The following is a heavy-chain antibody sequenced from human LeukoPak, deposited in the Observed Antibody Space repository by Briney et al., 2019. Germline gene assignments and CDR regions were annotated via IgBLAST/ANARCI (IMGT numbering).Heavy chain of an antibody. J-gene: IGHJ3*02. D-gene: IGHD1-26*01. CDR3: ARRIVGATKGAFDI. CDR1: GGSFSGYY. V-gene: IGHV4-34*01. Sequence: SETLSLTCAVYGGSFSGYYWSWIRQPPGKGLEWIGEINHSGSTNYNPSLKSRVTISVDTSKNQFSLKLSSVTAADTAVYYCARRIVGATKGAFDIWGQGTMVIVSS. CDR2: INHSGST.